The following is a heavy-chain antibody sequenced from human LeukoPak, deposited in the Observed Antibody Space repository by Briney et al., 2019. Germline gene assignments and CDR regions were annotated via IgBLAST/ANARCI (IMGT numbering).Heavy chain of an antibody. J-gene: IGHJ4*02. D-gene: IGHD6-19*01. Sequence: GGSLRLSCAPSGFRFNRYGMSWVPEAPGKGLEGGSALSGGGSSEYYADAVKGRFTTSRDNSKNTLYVQMNSLRAEDTAVYYCVAVTGRPAGGGLCYWGQGTLVTVSS. V-gene: IGHV3-23*01. CDR3: VAVTGRPAGGGLCY. CDR1: GFRFNRYG. CDR2: LSGGGSSE.